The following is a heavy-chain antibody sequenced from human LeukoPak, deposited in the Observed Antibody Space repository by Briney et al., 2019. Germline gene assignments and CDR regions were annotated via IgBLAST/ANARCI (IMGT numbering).Heavy chain of an antibody. CDR2: INHSGST. V-gene: IGHV4-34*01. D-gene: IGHD6-19*01. Sequence: SETLSLTCAVYGGSFSGYYWSWIRQPPGKGLEWIGEINHSGSTNYNPSLKSRVTISVDTSKNLFSLKLSSVTAADTAVYYCARRAVAGPTYFDYWGQGTLVTVSS. CDR1: GGSFSGYY. J-gene: IGHJ4*02. CDR3: ARRAVAGPTYFDY.